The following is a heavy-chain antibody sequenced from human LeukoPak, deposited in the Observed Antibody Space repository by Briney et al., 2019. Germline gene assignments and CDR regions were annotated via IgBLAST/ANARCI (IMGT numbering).Heavy chain of an antibody. J-gene: IGHJ4*02. CDR3: ARTNYDYVWGSYRSREFDY. CDR1: GGSISSYY. D-gene: IGHD3-16*02. V-gene: IGHV4-59*08. CDR2: IYYSGST. Sequence: SETLSLTCTVSGGSISSYYWSWIRQPPGKGLEWIGYIYYSGSTNYNPSLKSRVTISVDTSKNQFSLKLSSVTAADTAVYYCARTNYDYVWGSYRSREFDYWGQGTQVTVSS.